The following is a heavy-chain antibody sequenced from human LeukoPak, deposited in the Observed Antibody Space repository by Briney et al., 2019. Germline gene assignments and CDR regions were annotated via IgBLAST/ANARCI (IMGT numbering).Heavy chain of an antibody. CDR1: GFTVSSNY. CDR2: IYTVGNT. Sequence: PGGSLRLSCAASGFTVSSNYMSWVRQAPGRGLEWVSVIYTVGNTYYADSVKGRFTISRDNSKNTLFLQMNSLRAEDTAVYYCARDKGYSLWYFDLWGRGTLVTVSS. CDR3: ARDKGYSLWYFDL. J-gene: IGHJ2*01. V-gene: IGHV3-53*01. D-gene: IGHD2-15*01.